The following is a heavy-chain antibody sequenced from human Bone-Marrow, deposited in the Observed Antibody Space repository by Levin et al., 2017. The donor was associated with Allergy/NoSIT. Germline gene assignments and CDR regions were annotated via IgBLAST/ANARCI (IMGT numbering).Heavy chain of an antibody. Sequence: PSETLSLTCAVSGSSISSDYYWGWIRQPPGEGLEWIGNIYHSGSTYYNPSLKSRVTISVDTSKNQFSLKLSSVTAADTAVYYCAREGTPQSWDYWGQGTLVTVSS. V-gene: IGHV4-38-2*02. CDR1: GSSISSDYY. J-gene: IGHJ4*01. D-gene: IGHD1-14*01. CDR2: IYHSGST. CDR3: AREGTPQSWDY.